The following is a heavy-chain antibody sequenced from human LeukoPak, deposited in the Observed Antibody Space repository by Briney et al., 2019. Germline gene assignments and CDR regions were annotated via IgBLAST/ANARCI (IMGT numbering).Heavy chain of an antibody. CDR3: ARRAGAYSHPYDY. D-gene: IGHD4/OR15-4a*01. V-gene: IGHV3-53*01. CDR1: GFTVSSNS. Sequence: GGSLILSCTVSGFTVSSNSMSWVRQAPGKGLEWVSFIYSDNTHYSDSVKGRFTISRDNSKNTLYLQMNSLRAEDTAVYSCARRAGAYSHPYDYWGQGTLVTVSS. CDR2: IYSDNT. J-gene: IGHJ4*02.